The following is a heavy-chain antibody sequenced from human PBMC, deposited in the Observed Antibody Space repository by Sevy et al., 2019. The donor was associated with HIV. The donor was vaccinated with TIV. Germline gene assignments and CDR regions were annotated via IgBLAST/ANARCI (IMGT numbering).Heavy chain of an antibody. J-gene: IGHJ4*02. D-gene: IGHD5-12*01. Sequence: SETLSLTCAVYGGSFSSYYWSWIRQPPGKGLEWIGEINHSGSTNYNPSLKSRVTISVDTSKNQFSLKLSSVTAADTAVYYCARIKEATIMELDYWGQGTLVTVSS. CDR3: ARIKEATIMELDY. CDR2: INHSGST. CDR1: GGSFSSYY. V-gene: IGHV4-34*01.